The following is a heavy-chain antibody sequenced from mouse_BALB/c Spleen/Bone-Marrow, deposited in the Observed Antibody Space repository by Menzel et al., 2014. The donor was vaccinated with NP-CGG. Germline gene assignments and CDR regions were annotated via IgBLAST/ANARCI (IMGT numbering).Heavy chain of an antibody. V-gene: IGHV1-54*01. CDR2: INAGSGGT. CDR3: ARSLTGKKTFDY. D-gene: IGHD4-1*01. CDR1: GYVFTNYL. Sequence: QVQLQQPGAELVRPGTSVKVSCKASGYVFTNYLIEWVKQRPGQGLEWIGVINAGSGGTDYSEKFKGEATLTADKSSSTAYMQLSSLTSDDSAVYFCARSLTGKKTFDYWGQGTTLPVSS. J-gene: IGHJ2*01.